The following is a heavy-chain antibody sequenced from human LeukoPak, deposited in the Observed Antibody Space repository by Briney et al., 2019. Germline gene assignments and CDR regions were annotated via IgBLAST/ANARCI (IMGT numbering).Heavy chain of an antibody. J-gene: IGHJ4*02. V-gene: IGHV3-15*01. CDR2: IKSKTDGGTT. CDR1: GFTFRNPW. Sequence: PGGSLRLSCAASGFTFRNPWMSWVRQAPGKGLEWVVRIKSKTDGGTTDYAAPVKGRFTISRDDSKNTLYLQMNSLKTEDTAVYYCTTGFYDYVWGSYRYRRYFDYWGQGTLVTVSS. CDR3: TTGFYDYVWGSYRYRRYFDY. D-gene: IGHD3-16*02.